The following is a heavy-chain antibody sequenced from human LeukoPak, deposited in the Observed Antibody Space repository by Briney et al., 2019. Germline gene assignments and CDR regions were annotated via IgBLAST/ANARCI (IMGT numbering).Heavy chain of an antibody. J-gene: IGHJ3*02. V-gene: IGHV1-18*01. CDR2: ISAYNGNT. CDR1: GYTFTSYG. Sequence: ASVTVSCKASGYTFTSYGICWVRQAPGQGLEWMGWISAYNGNTNYAQKLQGRVTMTTDTSTSTAYMELRSLRSDDTAVYYCARGGSRSRRGDDAFDIWGQGTMVTVSS. D-gene: IGHD3-10*01. CDR3: ARGGSRSRRGDDAFDI.